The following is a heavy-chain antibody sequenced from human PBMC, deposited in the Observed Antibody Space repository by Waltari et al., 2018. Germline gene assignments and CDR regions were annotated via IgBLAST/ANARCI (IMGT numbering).Heavy chain of an antibody. CDR2: VYYSGST. J-gene: IGHJ4*02. CDR3: ASDSSGYNFPFDY. V-gene: IGHV4-59*01. D-gene: IGHD3-22*01. Sequence: HLQESGPGLVKTSETLSLPCTVPGGCTRSYHWRWIRQAPGKGLEWIGYVYYSGSTDYNPSLKSRVTMSVDSSKSQFSLNLTSVTAADTAVYYCASDSSGYNFPFDYWGQGILVTVSS. CDR1: GGCTRSYH.